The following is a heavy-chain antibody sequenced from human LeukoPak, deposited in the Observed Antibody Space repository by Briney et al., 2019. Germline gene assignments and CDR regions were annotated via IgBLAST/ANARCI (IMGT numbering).Heavy chain of an antibody. CDR3: ARVSDISVAAYFDY. J-gene: IGHJ4*02. CDR2: IRQDGSDN. CDR1: GGSFSGYY. V-gene: IGHV3-7*03. D-gene: IGHD6-19*01. Sequence: HPSETLSLTCAVYGGSFSGYYWSWIRQPPGKGLEWLANIRQDGSDNYYADSVKGRFTISRDNAKNSLYLQMNSLRAEDTALYYCARVSDISVAAYFDYWGQGTLVTVSS.